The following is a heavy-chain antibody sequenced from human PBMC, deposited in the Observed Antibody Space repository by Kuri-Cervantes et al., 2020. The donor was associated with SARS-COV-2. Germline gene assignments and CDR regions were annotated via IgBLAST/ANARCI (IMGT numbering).Heavy chain of an antibody. J-gene: IGHJ4*02. Sequence: GGSLRLSCAASGFTFSSYSMNWVRQAPGKGLEWVSSISSSSSYIYYADSVKGRFTISRDNAKNSLYLQMNSLRTEDTAVYYCARGSSSTYFDYWGQGTLVTVSS. D-gene: IGHD6-6*01. CDR2: ISSSSSYI. CDR3: ARGSSSTYFDY. V-gene: IGHV3-21*01. CDR1: GFTFSSYS.